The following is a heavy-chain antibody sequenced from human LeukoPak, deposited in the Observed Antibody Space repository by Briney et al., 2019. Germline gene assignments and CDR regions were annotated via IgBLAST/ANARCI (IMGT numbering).Heavy chain of an antibody. V-gene: IGHV1-18*04. CDR3: ARLNYGDYEGVGAFDI. Sequence: ASVKVSCKASGYTFTSYYMHWVRQAPGQGLEWMGWISAYNGNTNYAQKLQGRVTMTTDTSTSTAYMELRSLRSDDTAVHYCARLNYGDYEGVGAFDIWGQGTMVTVSS. J-gene: IGHJ3*02. CDR1: GYTFTSYY. D-gene: IGHD4-17*01. CDR2: ISAYNGNT.